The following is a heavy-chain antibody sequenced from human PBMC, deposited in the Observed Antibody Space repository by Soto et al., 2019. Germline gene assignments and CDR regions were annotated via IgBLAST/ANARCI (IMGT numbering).Heavy chain of an antibody. Sequence: GGSLRLSCASSGFTFSSHAMGLLRQAPGTGPEWVAFVDGSGGDTSYADSVKGRFTISRDNSDNSLFLHMNSLRAEDTGRYFCARDNLRGACAGTYDFDLWGQGTLVTVSS. CDR3: ARDNLRGACAGTYDFDL. V-gene: IGHV3-23*01. J-gene: IGHJ4*02. D-gene: IGHD2-15*01. CDR1: GFTFSSHA. CDR2: VDGSGGDT.